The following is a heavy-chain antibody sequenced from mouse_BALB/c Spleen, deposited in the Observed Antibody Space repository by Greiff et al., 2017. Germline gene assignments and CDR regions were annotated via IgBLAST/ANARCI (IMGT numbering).Heavy chain of an antibody. CDR1: GFTFSDYG. V-gene: IGHV5-15*02. Sequence: VQLKESGGGLVQPGGSRKLSCAASGFTFSDYGMAWVRQAPGKGPEWVAFISNLAYSIYYADTVTGRFTISRENAKNTLYLEMSSLRSEDTAMYYCARDGGYPAWFAYWGQGTLVTVSA. J-gene: IGHJ3*01. CDR2: ISNLAYSI. CDR3: ARDGGYPAWFAY.